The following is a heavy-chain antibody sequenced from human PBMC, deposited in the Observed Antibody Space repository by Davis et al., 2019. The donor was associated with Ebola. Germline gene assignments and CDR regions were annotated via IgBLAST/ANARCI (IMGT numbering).Heavy chain of an antibody. CDR3: AKDRVVITHYFDY. CDR2: IYSGGST. CDR1: GFTVSSNY. D-gene: IGHD3-22*01. J-gene: IGHJ4*02. Sequence: GESLKISCAASGFTVSSNYMSWVRQAPGKGLEWVSVIYSGGSTYYADSVKGRFTISRDNSKNTLYLQMNSLRAEDTAVYYCAKDRVVITHYFDYWGQGTLVTVSS. V-gene: IGHV3-53*01.